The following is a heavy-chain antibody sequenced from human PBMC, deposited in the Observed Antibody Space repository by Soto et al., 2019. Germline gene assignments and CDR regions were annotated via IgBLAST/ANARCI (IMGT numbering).Heavy chain of an antibody. J-gene: IGHJ6*02. Sequence: AAVKVSCNAAGYTFTSYGISWVLQAPGEGGEGWGGIGAYNGNTNYAQELQGRVTMTPDTPTSTAYMELRSLRSDDTAVYYCARVLSRLYYYYSMDVWGQGTTATAPS. CDR1: GYTFTSYG. D-gene: IGHD2-2*01. CDR2: IGAYNGNT. CDR3: ARVLSRLYYYYSMDV. V-gene: IGHV1-18*01.